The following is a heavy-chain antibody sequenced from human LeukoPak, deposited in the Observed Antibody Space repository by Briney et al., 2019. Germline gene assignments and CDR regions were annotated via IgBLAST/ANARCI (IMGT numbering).Heavy chain of an antibody. V-gene: IGHV1-69-2*01. CDR3: ATGYDFWSGFRYYMDV. J-gene: IGHJ6*03. CDR2: VDTEDGET. D-gene: IGHD3-3*01. Sequence: ATVKISCKVAGYTFTDYYIHWGQQAPGKGLGWMGLVDTEDGETIYAEKFQGRVTITADTSTDTAYMELRSMRSEDTAVYYCATGYDFWSGFRYYMDVWGKGTTVTVSS. CDR1: GYTFTDYY.